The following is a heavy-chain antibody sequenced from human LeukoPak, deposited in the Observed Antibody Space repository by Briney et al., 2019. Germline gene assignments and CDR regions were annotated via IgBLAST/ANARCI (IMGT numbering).Heavy chain of an antibody. Sequence: PGGSLRLSCAASGFTVSSNYMSWVRQAPGKGLEWVSDIYSGGSTYYEESVRSRFTISRDNSKNKLSLQLNSLSAEDTAVYYFAREGEFFGGPEYYDGMDVWGQGTTVTVSS. J-gene: IGHJ6*02. CDR3: AREGEFFGGPEYYDGMDV. D-gene: IGHD3-16*01. CDR2: IYSGGST. CDR1: GFTVSSNY. V-gene: IGHV3-53*01.